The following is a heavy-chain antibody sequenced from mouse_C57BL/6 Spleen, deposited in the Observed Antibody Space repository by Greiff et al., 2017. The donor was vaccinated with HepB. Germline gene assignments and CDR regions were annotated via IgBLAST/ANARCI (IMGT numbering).Heavy chain of an antibody. D-gene: IGHD1-1*01. Sequence: QVHVKQSGAELVKPGASVKISCKASGYAFSSYWMNWVKQRPGKGLEWIGQIYPGDGDTNYNGKFKGKATLTADKSSSTAYMQLSSLTSEDSAVYFCARDYYGSKGNFYWGQGTLVTVSA. CDR2: IYPGDGDT. CDR1: GYAFSSYW. V-gene: IGHV1-80*01. J-gene: IGHJ3*01. CDR3: ARDYYGSKGNFY.